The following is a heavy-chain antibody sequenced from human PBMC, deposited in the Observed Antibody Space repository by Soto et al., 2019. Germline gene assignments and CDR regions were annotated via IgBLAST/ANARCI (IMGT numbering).Heavy chain of an antibody. CDR3: ARDLRWGSKWYYYMDV. J-gene: IGHJ6*03. V-gene: IGHV3-48*01. Sequence: EVQLVESGGGLVQPGGSLRLSCATSGFILSDCAQNWVRQAPGKGLDWVSYVSSSSSVIDYADCVKARFTVSRDNARKSLYLQMISLRGEDTAVYYCARDLRWGSKWYYYMDVWGKGTTVTVSS. CDR2: VSSSSSVI. CDR1: GFILSDCA. D-gene: IGHD1-26*01.